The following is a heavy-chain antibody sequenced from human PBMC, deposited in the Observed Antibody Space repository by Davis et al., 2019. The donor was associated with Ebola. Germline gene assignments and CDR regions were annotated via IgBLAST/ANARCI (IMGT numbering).Heavy chain of an antibody. J-gene: IGHJ5*01. CDR3: ARRMWSLTAFDF. Sequence: PGGSLRLSCVASGFTFSNYWMSWVRQAPGKGLQWVASIREDGSERHSVDSLKGRFTISRDNAKNSLVLHMNSLGVEDTAVYFCARRMWSLTAFDFWGQGTLVTVSS. V-gene: IGHV3-7*01. CDR2: IREDGSER. CDR1: GFTFSNYW. D-gene: IGHD2-15*01.